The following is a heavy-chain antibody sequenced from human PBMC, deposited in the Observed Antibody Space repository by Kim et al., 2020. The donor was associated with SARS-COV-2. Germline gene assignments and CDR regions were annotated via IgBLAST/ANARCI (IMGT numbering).Heavy chain of an antibody. CDR1: GGSISSSSYY. Sequence: SETLSLTCTVSGGSISSSSYYWGWIRQPPGKGLEWIGSIYYSGSTYYNPSLKSRVTISVDTSKNQFSLKLSSVTAADTAVYYCARQAYSSSWYPGNWFDPWGQGTLVTVSS. CDR2: IYYSGST. D-gene: IGHD6-13*01. V-gene: IGHV4-39*01. J-gene: IGHJ5*02. CDR3: ARQAYSSSWYPGNWFDP.